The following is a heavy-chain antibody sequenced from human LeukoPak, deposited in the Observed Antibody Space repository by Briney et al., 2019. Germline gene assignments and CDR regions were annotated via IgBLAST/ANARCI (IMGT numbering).Heavy chain of an antibody. J-gene: IGHJ6*03. CDR2: IYTSGST. V-gene: IGHV4-61*02. D-gene: IGHD6-19*01. CDR3: AREYSSGWYRAYYYYYYMDV. CDR1: GGSISSGSYY. Sequence: SETLSLTCTVSGGSISSGSYYWSWIRQPAGKGLEWIGRIYTSGSTNYNPSLKSRVTMSVDTSKNQFSLKLSSVTAADTAVYYCAREYSSGWYRAYYYYYYMDVWGKGTTVTISS.